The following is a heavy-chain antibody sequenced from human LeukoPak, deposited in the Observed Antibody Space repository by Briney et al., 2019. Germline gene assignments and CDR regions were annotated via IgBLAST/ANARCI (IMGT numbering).Heavy chain of an antibody. Sequence: SETLSLTCTVSGGSISSGGYYWSWLRPHPGQGLEWIGYIYYSGSTDYNPSLKSRVTISVDMSKNQFSLKLSSVTAADTAVYYCARGWNYYDSSGYNWFDPWGQGTLVTVSS. CDR2: IYYSGST. V-gene: IGHV4-31*03. J-gene: IGHJ5*02. CDR3: ARGWNYYDSSGYNWFDP. CDR1: GGSISSGGYY. D-gene: IGHD3-22*01.